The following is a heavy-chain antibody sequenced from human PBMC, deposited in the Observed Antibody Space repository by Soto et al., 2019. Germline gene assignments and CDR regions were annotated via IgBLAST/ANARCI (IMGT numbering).Heavy chain of an antibody. CDR3: AREMWTRSGPQNFFDY. D-gene: IGHD6-25*01. J-gene: IGHJ4*02. CDR1: GYGFTIYG. CDR2: ISPYSGNT. V-gene: IGHV1-18*01. Sequence: QVPLVQSEAEVKKPGASVKVSCKASGYGFTIYGISWVRQAPGQGLEGMGWISPYSGNTRYPENLQGRVTMTTDTSTSTAYMELRSLRSDDTAVYYCAREMWTRSGPQNFFDYWGQGALVTVSS.